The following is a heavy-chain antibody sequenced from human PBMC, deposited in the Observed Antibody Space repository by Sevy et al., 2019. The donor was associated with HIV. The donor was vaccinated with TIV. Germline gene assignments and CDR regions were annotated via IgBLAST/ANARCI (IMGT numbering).Heavy chain of an antibody. Sequence: GGSLRLSCAASGFTFNTYDMHWVRQAPGKGLEWVAVISYDESSAYYADSVKGRFTISRDNSKNTLYLQMNSLRAEDMAVYYCARDSGYTLNWNPGYWGQETLVIVSS. CDR1: GFTFNTYD. CDR3: ARDSGYTLNWNPGY. V-gene: IGHV3-30*03. J-gene: IGHJ4*02. D-gene: IGHD1-1*01. CDR2: ISYDESSA.